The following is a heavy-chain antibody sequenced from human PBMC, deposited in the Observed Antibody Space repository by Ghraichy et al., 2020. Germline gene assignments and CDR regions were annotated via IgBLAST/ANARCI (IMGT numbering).Heavy chain of an antibody. CDR1: GGSISSSNYF. J-gene: IGHJ4*02. CDR3: GRVVGETCFDF. V-gene: IGHV4-39*01. Sequence: SETLSLTCTVSGGSISSSNYFWGWVRQPPGKGLEWIGSIHYTGSTYYNPSLKSRVTISVDTPKNQLSLKVNSVTAADTAVYYCGRVVGETCFDFWGQGTLVTVSS. D-gene: IGHD1-26*01. CDR2: IHYTGST.